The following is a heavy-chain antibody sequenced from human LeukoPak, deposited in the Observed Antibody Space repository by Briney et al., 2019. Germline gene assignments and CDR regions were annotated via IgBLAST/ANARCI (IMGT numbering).Heavy chain of an antibody. D-gene: IGHD3-22*01. J-gene: IGHJ4*02. V-gene: IGHV3-30-3*01. CDR1: GFTFSSYA. Sequence: GGSLRLSCAASGFTFSSYAMHWVRQAPGKGLEGVAVISYDGSNKYYADSVKGRFTISRDNSKNTLYLQMNSLRAEDTAVYYCARGGTETYYYDSSGYYYCWGQGTLVTVSS. CDR3: ARGGTETYYYDSSGYYYC. CDR2: ISYDGSNK.